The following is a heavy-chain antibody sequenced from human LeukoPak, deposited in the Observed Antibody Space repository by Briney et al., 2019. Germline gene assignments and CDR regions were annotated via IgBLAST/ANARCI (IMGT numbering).Heavy chain of an antibody. CDR1: GYTFTSYG. V-gene: IGHV1-18*01. D-gene: IGHD1-26*01. Sequence: ASVKVSCKASGYTFTSYGISWVRQAPGQGLEWMEWISAYNGNTNYAQKLQGRVTMSTDTSTSTAYMELRSLRSDDTAVYYCAKVVGATAGGYNWFDPWGQGTLVTVSS. CDR3: AKVVGATAGGYNWFDP. CDR2: ISAYNGNT. J-gene: IGHJ5*02.